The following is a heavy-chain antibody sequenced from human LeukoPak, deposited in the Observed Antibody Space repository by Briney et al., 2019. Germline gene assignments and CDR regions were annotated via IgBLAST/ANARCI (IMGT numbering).Heavy chain of an antibody. CDR2: INPNSGDT. CDR3: ARGLSQFGELSDASSY. V-gene: IGHV1-2*02. Sequence: EASVKVSCKASGYTFTGYYMHWVRQAPGQGLEWMGWINPNSGDTIYAKKFQARVTLTRDTSISTAYMELSRLRSDDTAVYYCARGLSQFGELSDASSYWGQGTLVTVSS. CDR1: GYTFTGYY. J-gene: IGHJ4*02. D-gene: IGHD3-10*01.